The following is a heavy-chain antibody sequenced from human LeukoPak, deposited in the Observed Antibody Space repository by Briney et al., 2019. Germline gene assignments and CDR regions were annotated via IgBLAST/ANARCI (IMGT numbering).Heavy chain of an antibody. CDR2: IYTSGCT. J-gene: IGHJ4*02. CDR1: GRSISSYY. V-gene: IGHV4-4*07. CDR3: AGEEQRNFDY. D-gene: IGHD1/OR15-1a*01. Sequence: SETLSLTCTDSGRSISSYYWSWIRQPAGKGLEWIGRIYTSGCTNYNPSLTSRVTMSVDTSKNQFSLKLSSVTAADTGVYYCAGEEQRNFDYWGQGTLVTVSS.